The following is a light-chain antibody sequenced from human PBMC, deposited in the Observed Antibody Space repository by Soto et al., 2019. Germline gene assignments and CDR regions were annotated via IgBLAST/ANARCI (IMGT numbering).Light chain of an antibody. CDR3: QQYNSSPLT. Sequence: DIQMTQSPSTLSASVGDRVTITCRANQSISDWLAWYQQKPGKAPKLLIYDASNLESGVPSRSSGSGSGTEFTLTFSSLQPDDFATYYCQQYNSSPLTFGGGTKMEIK. J-gene: IGKJ4*01. V-gene: IGKV1-5*01. CDR2: DAS. CDR1: QSISDW.